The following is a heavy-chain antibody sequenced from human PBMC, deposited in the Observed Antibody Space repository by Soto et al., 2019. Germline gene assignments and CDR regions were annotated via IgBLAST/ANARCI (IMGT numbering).Heavy chain of an antibody. Sequence: QVQLVRSGAEVKKPGSSVKVSCKASGGTFSSYAISWVRQAPGQGLEWMGGIIPIFGTADYAQKFQGRVTITADESTSTAYVELSSLRSEDTAVYYCASLIAAAGPPHSPRYYYGMDVWGQGTPVTVSS. CDR3: ASLIAAAGPPHSPRYYYGMDV. D-gene: IGHD6-13*01. CDR1: GGTFSSYA. J-gene: IGHJ6*02. CDR2: IIPIFGTA. V-gene: IGHV1-69*12.